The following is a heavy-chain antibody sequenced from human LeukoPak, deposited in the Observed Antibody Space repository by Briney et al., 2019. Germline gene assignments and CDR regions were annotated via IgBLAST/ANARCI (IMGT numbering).Heavy chain of an antibody. CDR3: ARASNDWFDP. CDR1: GFTFSSNS. J-gene: IGHJ5*02. CDR2: IRSSSSTI. V-gene: IGHV3-48*01. Sequence: PGGSLRLSCAASGFTFSSNSMNWVPQAPGKGLEWVPYIRSSSSTIYSADSVKGRFTISRDNAKNSLYLQMNSLRAEDTAVYYCARASNDWFDPWGQGTLVTVSS.